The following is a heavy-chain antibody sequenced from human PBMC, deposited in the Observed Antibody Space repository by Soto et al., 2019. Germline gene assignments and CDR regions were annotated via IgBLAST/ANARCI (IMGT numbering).Heavy chain of an antibody. D-gene: IGHD1-26*01. V-gene: IGHV1-2*02. J-gene: IGHJ4*02. CDR1: GYTFTGYY. Sequence: GASVKVSCKASGYTFTGYYMHWVRQAPGQGLEWMGWINPNSGGTNYAQKFQGRVTMTRDTSISTAYMELSRLRSDDTAVYYCARESPVGATTFFDYWGQGTLVTVSS. CDR3: ARESPVGATTFFDY. CDR2: INPNSGGT.